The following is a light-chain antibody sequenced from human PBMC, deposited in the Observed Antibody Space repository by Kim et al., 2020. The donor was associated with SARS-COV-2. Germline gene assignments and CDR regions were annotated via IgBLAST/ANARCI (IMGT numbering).Light chain of an antibody. CDR3: NSRDSNDYVV. Sequence: VALGQTVRITCQGDSLRSYYTTWYQQKPGQAPKVVIYGKDNRPSGVPDRFSGSSSGNTAYLTITGTQAGDEADYYCNSRDSNDYVVFGGGTKVTVL. J-gene: IGLJ2*01. CDR2: GKD. V-gene: IGLV3-19*01. CDR1: SLRSYY.